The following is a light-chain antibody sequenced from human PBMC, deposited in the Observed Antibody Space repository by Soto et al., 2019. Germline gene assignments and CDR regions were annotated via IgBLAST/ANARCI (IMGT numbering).Light chain of an antibody. V-gene: IGLV3-25*03. CDR2: KDS. Sequence: SYELTQPPSVSVSPGQTARITCSGDALPKQYAYWYQQKPGQAPVLGIYKDSERPSGIPERFSGSSAGTTVTLTISGVQAEDEADYYCQAADSSGTSGVVGGGTQLTVL. CDR3: QAADSSGTSGV. J-gene: IGLJ2*01. CDR1: ALPKQY.